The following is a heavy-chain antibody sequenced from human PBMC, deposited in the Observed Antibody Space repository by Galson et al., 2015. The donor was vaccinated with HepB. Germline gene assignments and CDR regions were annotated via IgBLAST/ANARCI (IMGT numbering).Heavy chain of an antibody. CDR1: GFSFSTYT. CDR3: ARDSRRFREFGRGAFDI. Sequence: SLRLSCAASGFSFSTYTMSWVRQVPGKGLEWVSSISITSSYIYYADSVKGRFTISRDNAKSSLYLQMTSLRAEDTAVYFCARDSRRFREFGRGAFDIWGQGTMVTVSS. D-gene: IGHD3-10*01. CDR2: ISITSSYI. J-gene: IGHJ3*02. V-gene: IGHV3-21*01.